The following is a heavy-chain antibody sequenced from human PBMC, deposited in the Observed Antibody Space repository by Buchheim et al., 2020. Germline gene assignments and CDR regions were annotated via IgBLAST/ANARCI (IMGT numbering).Heavy chain of an antibody. CDR3: ARVWYGEYDHGAYMDV. D-gene: IGHD4-17*01. CDR2: IIPILGIA. J-gene: IGHJ6*04. Sequence: QVQLVQSGAEVKKPGSSVKVSCKASGGTFSSYAISWVRQAPGQGLEWMGRIIPILGIANYAQKFQGRVTITADTSTSTAYMELSSLGREDTAVYYCARVWYGEYDHGAYMDVWGKET. CDR1: GGTFSSYA. V-gene: IGHV1-69*04.